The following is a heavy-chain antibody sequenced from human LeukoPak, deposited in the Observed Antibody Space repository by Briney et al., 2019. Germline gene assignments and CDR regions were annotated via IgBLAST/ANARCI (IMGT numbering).Heavy chain of an antibody. Sequence: GASVKVSCKASGYTFTSYAMHWVRQAPGQRLERMGWINTGNGNTKYSQKFQGRVTITRDTSASTAYMELSSLRSEDTAVYYCAREPVGYYDSSGYDAFDIWGQGTMVTVSS. D-gene: IGHD3-22*01. CDR2: INTGNGNT. J-gene: IGHJ3*02. CDR3: AREPVGYYDSSGYDAFDI. V-gene: IGHV1-3*04. CDR1: GYTFTSYA.